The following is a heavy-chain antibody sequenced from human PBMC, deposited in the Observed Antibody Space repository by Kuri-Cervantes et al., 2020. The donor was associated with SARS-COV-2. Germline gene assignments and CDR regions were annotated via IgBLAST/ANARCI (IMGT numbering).Heavy chain of an antibody. CDR1: GFTFSNSA. V-gene: IGHV3-23*01. J-gene: IGHJ4*02. CDR2: ISDNGATT. D-gene: IGHD2-8*01. Sequence: LSLTCAASGFTFSNSAMAWVRQAPGKGMAWVSAISDNGATTNYADSVKGRFTISRDNSKNTLYLQMNSLRAEDTAVYYCAKDLWRYCTNGVCYLFDYWGQGTLVTVSS. CDR3: AKDLWRYCTNGVCYLFDY.